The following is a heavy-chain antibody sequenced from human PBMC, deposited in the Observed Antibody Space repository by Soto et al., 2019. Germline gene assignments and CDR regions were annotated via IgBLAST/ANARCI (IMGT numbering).Heavy chain of an antibody. D-gene: IGHD2-21*01. Sequence: DSVQVSCKASGYPFNTYAITWVRQAPGQGHEWMGWISGYNGNTNYAQTLQGRGTMTTDTSTSTAYLELRSLRSDDTAVYYCAITGEYYSIPYYYADFCGHGTLVTVSS. V-gene: IGHV1-18*01. CDR3: AITGEYYSIPYYYADF. CDR1: GYPFNTYA. J-gene: IGHJ4*01. CDR2: ISGYNGNT.